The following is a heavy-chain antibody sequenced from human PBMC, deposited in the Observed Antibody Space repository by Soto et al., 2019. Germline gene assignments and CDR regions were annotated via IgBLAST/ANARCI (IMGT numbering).Heavy chain of an antibody. CDR1: GFTFSNYG. CDR2: ISRSGGDT. J-gene: IGHJ2*01. D-gene: IGHD3-3*01. CDR3: AKDMGAFWRVYYLRGYFDF. V-gene: IGHV3-23*01. Sequence: EVQLLESGGGLVQPGGSLRLSCVVSGFTFSNYGMNWVRQAPGKGLEWVSGISRSGGDTYYVDSVRGRFTISRDNSKNTLYLQMDSLRAEDTAVYYCAKDMGAFWRVYYLRGYFDFWGRGTLVTVS.